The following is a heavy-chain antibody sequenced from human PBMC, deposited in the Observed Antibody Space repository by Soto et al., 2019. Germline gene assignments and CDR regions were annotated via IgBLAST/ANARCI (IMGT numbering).Heavy chain of an antibody. CDR2: ISGSGDRT. Sequence: EEQLLESGGRLVQPGGSLRLSCAASGFTFSNYAITWVRQAPGKGLEWVSGISGSGDRTYYADSVKGRFTISRDNSKNTLYLQMNSLRAEDTAVYYCANLHTIFGVVTAAYWGQGTLVTVSS. CDR3: ANLHTIFGVVTAAY. D-gene: IGHD3-3*01. CDR1: GFTFSNYA. V-gene: IGHV3-23*01. J-gene: IGHJ4*02.